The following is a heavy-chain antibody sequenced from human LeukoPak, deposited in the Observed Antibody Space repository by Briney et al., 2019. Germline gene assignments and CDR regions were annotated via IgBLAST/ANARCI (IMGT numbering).Heavy chain of an antibody. J-gene: IGHJ4*02. CDR2: ITNSGGST. D-gene: IGHD6-19*01. CDR1: GLTFGNYA. Sequence: PGGSLRLSCVDSGLTFGNYAMGWVRQAPGKGLEWVSAITNSGGSTYYADSVKGRFTTSRDNSKNTLYLQMNSLRVEDTAVYYCVKEAVTPHFDYWGQGTLVTVSS. V-gene: IGHV3-23*01. CDR3: VKEAVTPHFDY.